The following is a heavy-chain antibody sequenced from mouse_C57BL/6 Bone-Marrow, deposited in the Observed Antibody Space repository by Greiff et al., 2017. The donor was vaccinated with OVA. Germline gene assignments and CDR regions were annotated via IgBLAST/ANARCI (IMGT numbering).Heavy chain of an antibody. Sequence: QVQLQQSGAELARPGVSVKMSCKASGYTFTSHTMHWVKQRPGQGLEWIGYINPGSDYTKYNQKFKDKATLTADKSSSTACLQLSSQTSEESAVYYCTRGTMVTTLDYWGQGTTLTVSS. CDR2: INPGSDYT. D-gene: IGHD2-2*01. CDR3: TRGTMVTTLDY. J-gene: IGHJ2*01. V-gene: IGHV1-4*01. CDR1: GYTFTSHT.